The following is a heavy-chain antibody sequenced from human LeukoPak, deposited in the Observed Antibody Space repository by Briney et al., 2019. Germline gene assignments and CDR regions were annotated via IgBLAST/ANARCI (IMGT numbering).Heavy chain of an antibody. V-gene: IGHV4-59*01. J-gene: IGHJ4*02. Sequence: PSETLSLTCTVSGGSISSYYWSWIRQPPEKGLEWIRYIYYSGSTNYNPSLKSRVTISIDTSKNQFSLKLSSVTAADTAVYYCARGVGSPPPGYWGQGTLVTVSS. CDR2: IYYSGST. CDR1: GGSISSYY. CDR3: ARGVGSPPPGY.